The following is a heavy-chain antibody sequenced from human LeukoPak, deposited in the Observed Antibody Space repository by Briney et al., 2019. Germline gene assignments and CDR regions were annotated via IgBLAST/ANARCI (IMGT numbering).Heavy chain of an antibody. CDR1: GGSFSGYY. CDR2: INHSGST. Sequence: SETLSLTCAVYGGSFSGYYWSWIRQPPGKGLEWIGEINHSGSTNYNPSLKSRVTISVDTSKNQFSLKLSSVTAADTAVYYCASRILTGYYPYWSQGTLVTVSS. V-gene: IGHV4-34*01. D-gene: IGHD3-9*01. J-gene: IGHJ4*02. CDR3: ASRILTGYYPY.